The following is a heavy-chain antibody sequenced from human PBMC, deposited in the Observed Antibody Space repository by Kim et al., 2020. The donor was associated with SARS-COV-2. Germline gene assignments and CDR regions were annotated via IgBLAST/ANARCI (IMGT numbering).Heavy chain of an antibody. CDR3: ARVRRAPGGDDAAAPNYFDY. D-gene: IGHD3-16*01. Sequence: RVTISVDTSKNQFSLKLSSVTAADTAVYYCARVRRAPGGDDAAAPNYFDYWGQGTLVTVSS. J-gene: IGHJ4*02. V-gene: IGHV4-34*01.